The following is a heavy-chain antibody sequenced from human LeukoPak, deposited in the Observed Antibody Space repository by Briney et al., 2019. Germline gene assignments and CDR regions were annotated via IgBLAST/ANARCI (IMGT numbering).Heavy chain of an antibody. CDR2: INHSGST. V-gene: IGHV4-34*01. Sequence: TSETLSLTCAVYGGSFSGYYWSWIRQPPGKGLEWIGEINHSGSTNYNPSLESRVTISVDTSKNQFSLKLSSVTAADTAVYYCARGLPKYYYDRSRGSERLDYWGQGTLVTVSS. CDR3: ARGLPKYYYDRSRGSERLDY. CDR1: GGSFSGYY. J-gene: IGHJ4*02. D-gene: IGHD3-22*01.